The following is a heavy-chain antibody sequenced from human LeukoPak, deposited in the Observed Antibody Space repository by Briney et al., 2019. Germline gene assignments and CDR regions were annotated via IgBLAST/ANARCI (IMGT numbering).Heavy chain of an antibody. CDR2: ISSSDSTI. CDR1: GFTFSSYE. V-gene: IGHV3-48*03. CDR3: ARDYGGSSPFDY. D-gene: IGHD4-23*01. J-gene: IGHJ4*02. Sequence: GGSLRLSCAASGFTFSSYEMHWVRQTPGKGLEWVSYISSSDSTIYYADSVKGRFTISRDNAKNSLYLQMNSLRAEDTAVYYCARDYGGSSPFDYWGQGTLVTVSS.